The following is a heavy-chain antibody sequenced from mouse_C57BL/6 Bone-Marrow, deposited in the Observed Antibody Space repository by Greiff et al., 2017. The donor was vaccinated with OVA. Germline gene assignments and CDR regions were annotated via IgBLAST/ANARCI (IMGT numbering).Heavy chain of an antibody. D-gene: IGHD2-4*01. CDR2: ISDGGSYT. Sequence: EVQWVESGGGLVKPGGSLKLSCAASGFTFSSYAMSWVRQTPEKRLEWVATISDGGSYTYYPDNVKGRFTISRDNAKNNLYLQMSHLKSEDTAMYYCARDLITTTDVLYYAMDYWGQGTSVTVSS. CDR3: ARDLITTTDVLYYAMDY. J-gene: IGHJ4*01. CDR1: GFTFSSYA. V-gene: IGHV5-4*01.